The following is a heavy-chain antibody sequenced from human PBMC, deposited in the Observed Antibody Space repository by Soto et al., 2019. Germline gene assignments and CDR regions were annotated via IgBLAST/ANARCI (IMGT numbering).Heavy chain of an antibody. V-gene: IGHV4-31*03. J-gene: IGHJ4*02. D-gene: IGHD6-19*01. CDR3: ARAIYSSGWYLNDYFDY. CDR2: IYYSGST. CDR1: GGPISSGGYY. Sequence: SETLSLTCTVSGGPISSGGYYWSWIRQHPGKGLEWIGYIYYSGSTYYNPSLKSRVTISVDTSKNQSSLKLSSVTAADTAVYYCARAIYSSGWYLNDYFDYWGQGTLVTVSS.